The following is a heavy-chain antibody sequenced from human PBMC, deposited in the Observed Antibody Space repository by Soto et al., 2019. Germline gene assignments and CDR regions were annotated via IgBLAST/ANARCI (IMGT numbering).Heavy chain of an antibody. Sequence: ASVKVSCKASGYTFTSYAMHWVRQAPGQRLEWMGWINAGNGNTKYSQKFQGRVTITRDTSASTAYMELSSLRSEDTAVYYCARVPDCSSTSCRHNNWFDPWGQGTLVTVSS. CDR3: ARVPDCSSTSCRHNNWFDP. V-gene: IGHV1-3*01. D-gene: IGHD2-2*01. J-gene: IGHJ5*02. CDR2: INAGNGNT. CDR1: GYTFTSYA.